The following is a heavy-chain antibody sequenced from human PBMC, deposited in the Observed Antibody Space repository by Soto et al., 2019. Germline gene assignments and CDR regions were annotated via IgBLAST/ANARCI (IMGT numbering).Heavy chain of an antibody. Sequence: ASVKVSCKASGYTFTSYAMHWVRQAPGQRLEWMGWINAGNGNTKYSQKFQGRVTITRDTSASTAYMELSSLRSEHTAVYYCARRPYCRSPSCYAQRSVGMDVCGQGTTVTVSS. CDR1: GYTFTSYA. D-gene: IGHD2-2*01. J-gene: IGHJ6*02. V-gene: IGHV1-3*01. CDR3: ARRPYCRSPSCYAQRSVGMDV. CDR2: INAGNGNT.